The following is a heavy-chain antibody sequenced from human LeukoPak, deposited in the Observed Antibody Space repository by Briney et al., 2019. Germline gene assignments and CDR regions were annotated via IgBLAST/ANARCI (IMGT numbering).Heavy chain of an antibody. CDR3: AREGIQTFDY. Sequence: PGGSLRLSCAASGFTFSSYEMNWVRQAPGKGLEWVSYISSSGSTIYYADCVKGRFTISRDNAKNSLYPQMNSLRAEDTAVYYCAREGIQTFDYWGQGTLVTVSS. J-gene: IGHJ4*02. CDR2: ISSSGSTI. CDR1: GFTFSSYE. V-gene: IGHV3-48*03. D-gene: IGHD6-13*01.